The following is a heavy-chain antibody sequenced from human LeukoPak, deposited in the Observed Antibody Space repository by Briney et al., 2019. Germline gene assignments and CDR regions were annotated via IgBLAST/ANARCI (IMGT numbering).Heavy chain of an antibody. CDR2: ISYDGSNK. V-gene: IGHV3-30*04. CDR3: ARDRLTYYYGSGSYDP. D-gene: IGHD3-10*01. J-gene: IGHJ5*02. Sequence: PGGSLRLSCAASGFTFSSYAMHWVRQAPGKGLERGAVISYDGSNKYYADSVKGRFTISRDNSKNTLYLQMNSLRAEDTAVYYCARDRLTYYYGSGSYDPWGQGTLVTVSS. CDR1: GFTFSSYA.